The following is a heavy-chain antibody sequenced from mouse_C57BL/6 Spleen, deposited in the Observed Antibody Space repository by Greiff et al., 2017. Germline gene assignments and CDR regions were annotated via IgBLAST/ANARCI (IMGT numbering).Heavy chain of an antibody. Sequence: VQLQQSGAELVRPGASVKLSCTASGFNIKDYYMHWVKQRPEQGLEWIGRIDPEDGDTEYAPKFQGKATMTADTSSNTAYLQLSSLTSEDTAVYYCTLDSSEDYYAMDYWGQGTSVTVSS. CDR3: TLDSSEDYYAMDY. D-gene: IGHD3-2*02. CDR2: IDPEDGDT. V-gene: IGHV14-1*01. J-gene: IGHJ4*01. CDR1: GFNIKDYY.